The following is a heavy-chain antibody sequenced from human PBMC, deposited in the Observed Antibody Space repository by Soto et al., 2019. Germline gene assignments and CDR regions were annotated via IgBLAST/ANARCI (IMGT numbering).Heavy chain of an antibody. CDR3: ARDDVLCDGGRCYGITLDV. CDR2: IQSGGTT. V-gene: IGHV3-66*01. D-gene: IGHD2-15*01. Sequence: EVQLVESGGGLVQPGGSLRLSCAASGFTVSSKYMTWVRQAPGKGLEWVSLIQSGGTTYYADSVKGTFTISRDTSENTLHLQMDSLIVEDTAVYYCARDDVLCDGGRCYGITLDVWGKGTTVTVSS. CDR1: GFTVSSKY. J-gene: IGHJ6*04.